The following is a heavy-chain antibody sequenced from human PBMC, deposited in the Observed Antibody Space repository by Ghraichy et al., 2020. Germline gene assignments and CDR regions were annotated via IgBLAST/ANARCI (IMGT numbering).Heavy chain of an antibody. J-gene: IGHJ3*02. CDR1: GFTFSSYS. D-gene: IGHD3-22*01. CDR2: ISFSRSYI. V-gene: IGHV3-21*01. Sequence: GGSLRLSCAASGFTFSSYSMNWVRQAPGKGLEWVSSISFSRSYIYYADSVKGRFTISRDNAKNSLYLQMNSLRAEDTAVYYCASPRRYYYDSGSGAFDIWGQGTMVTVSS. CDR3: ASPRRYYYDSGSGAFDI.